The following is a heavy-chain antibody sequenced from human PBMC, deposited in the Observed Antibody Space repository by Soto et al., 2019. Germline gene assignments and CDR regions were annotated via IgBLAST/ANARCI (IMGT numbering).Heavy chain of an antibody. D-gene: IGHD3-10*01. CDR2: ISSSSSYT. CDR3: ARDGRSGELSPFDY. Sequence: QVQLVESGGGLVKPGGSLRLSCAASGFTFSDYYMSWIRQAPGKGLEWVSYISSSSSYTNYADSVKGRFTISRDNAKNSLYLQMNSLRAEDTAVYYCARDGRSGELSPFDYWGQGTLVTVSS. CDR1: GFTFSDYY. V-gene: IGHV3-11*05. J-gene: IGHJ4*02.